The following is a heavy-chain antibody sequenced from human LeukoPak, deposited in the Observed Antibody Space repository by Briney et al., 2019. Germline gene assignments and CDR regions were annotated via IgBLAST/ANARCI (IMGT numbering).Heavy chain of an antibody. Sequence: GASVKVSCKASGYTFTSYYMHWVRQAPGQGLEWMGIINPSGGSTSYAQKFQGRVTMTRDTSTSTVYMELSSLRSEDTAVYYCATNSNTGGRGNFFDSWGQGSLVTVTT. J-gene: IGHJ4*02. D-gene: IGHD4-23*01. CDR1: GYTFTSYY. CDR2: INPSGGST. V-gene: IGHV1-46*01. CDR3: ATNSNTGGRGNFFDS.